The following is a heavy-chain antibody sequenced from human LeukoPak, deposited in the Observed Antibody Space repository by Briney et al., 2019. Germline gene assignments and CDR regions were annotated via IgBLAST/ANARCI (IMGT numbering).Heavy chain of an antibody. Sequence: ASVNVSCKASGYTFTGYYMHWVRQAPGQGLEWMGWINPNSGGTNYAQKFQGRVTMTRDTSISTAYMELSRLRSDDTAVYYCAKNVEMATINSFDFDYWGQGTLVTVSS. CDR1: GYTFTGYY. V-gene: IGHV1-2*02. CDR2: INPNSGGT. CDR3: AKNVEMATINSFDFDY. J-gene: IGHJ4*02. D-gene: IGHD5-24*01.